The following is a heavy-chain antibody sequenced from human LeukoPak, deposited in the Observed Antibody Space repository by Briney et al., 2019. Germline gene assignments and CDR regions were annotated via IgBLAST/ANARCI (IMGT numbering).Heavy chain of an antibody. D-gene: IGHD1-1*01. CDR1: GYSFTTYW. V-gene: IGHV5-51*01. CDR3: VRHFLPGTSEYWFDP. J-gene: IGHJ5*02. CDR2: IYPGDSDT. Sequence: GESLKISCKGSGYSFTTYWIGWVRQMPGKGLEWMGIIYPGDSDTIYSPSFQGQVTISADKSISTAYLQWSSLKASDTAMYYCVRHFLPGTSEYWFDPWGQGTLVTVSS.